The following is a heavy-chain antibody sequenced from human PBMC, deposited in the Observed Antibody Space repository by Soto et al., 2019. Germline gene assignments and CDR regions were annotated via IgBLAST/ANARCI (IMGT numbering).Heavy chain of an antibody. CDR2: MYYSGST. CDR3: ASAYGDYGGWFDP. J-gene: IGHJ5*02. V-gene: IGHV4-39*01. D-gene: IGHD4-17*01. CDR1: GGAISSSSYY. Sequence: QLQLQESGPGLVKPSETLSLTCTVSGGAISSSSYYWGWIRQPPGKGLEWIGSMYYSGSTQHNPSLKSRVTISVDTSKNQFSLKLRSATAADTAVYYCASAYGDYGGWFDPWGQGTLVTVSP.